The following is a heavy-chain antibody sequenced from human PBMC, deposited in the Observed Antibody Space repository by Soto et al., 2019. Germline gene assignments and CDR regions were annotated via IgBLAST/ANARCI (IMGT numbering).Heavy chain of an antibody. V-gene: IGHV3-21*01. J-gene: IGHJ5*01. CDR1: GFSFSSDS. CDR3: VRDPPTGTTLDWVDS. Sequence: EVQLVESGGGLVKPGGSLRLSCAASGFSFSSDSMGWVRQAPGKGLEWVSSISSSGSFMNYADSVKDRFTISRDNAKNSLYLQMSSLKDEDTAVYYCVRDPPTGTTLDWVDSWGQGTLVTVSS. D-gene: IGHD1-7*01. CDR2: ISSSGSFM.